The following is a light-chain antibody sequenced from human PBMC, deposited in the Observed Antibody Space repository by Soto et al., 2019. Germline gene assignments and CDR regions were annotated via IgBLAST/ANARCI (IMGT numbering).Light chain of an antibody. CDR1: SSNIGSNT. Sequence: QAVVTQPPSASGTPGQRVTISCSGSSSNIGSNTVNWTQQLPGTAPKLVIYSNNQRPSGVPDRFSGSKSGTSASLAISGLQSEDEADYYCVAWDDSLNGYVVFGGGTKLTVL. V-gene: IGLV1-44*01. CDR3: VAWDDSLNGYVV. J-gene: IGLJ2*01. CDR2: SNN.